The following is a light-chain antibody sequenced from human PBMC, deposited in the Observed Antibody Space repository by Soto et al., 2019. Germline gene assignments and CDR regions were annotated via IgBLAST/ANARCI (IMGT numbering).Light chain of an antibody. J-gene: IGKJ1*01. CDR2: DAS. CDR3: HQYESSLWT. Sequence: EIVLTQSPATLSLSPGESATLSCGASQRVSNNYLAWYQQKPGLAPRLLIYDASSRATGIPDRFSGSGSGTDFTLTISRLEPEDFAVYYCHQYESSLWTFGQGTKVDIK. V-gene: IGKV3D-20*01. CDR1: QRVSNNY.